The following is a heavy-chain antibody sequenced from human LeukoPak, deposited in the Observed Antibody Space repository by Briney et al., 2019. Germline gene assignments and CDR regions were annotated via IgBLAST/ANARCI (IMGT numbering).Heavy chain of an antibody. CDR1: GFTFSIYS. V-gene: IGHV3-21*01. CDR3: ARDRVSGSGSIDY. J-gene: IGHJ4*02. D-gene: IGHD3-10*01. Sequence: GGSLRLSCAASGFTFSIYSINWVRQAPGKGLEWDSFITGNSNYIYYADSVKGRFTISRDNAKNSLYLQMNSLRVEDTAVYYCARDRVSGSGSIDYWGQGTLVAVSS. CDR2: ITGNSNYI.